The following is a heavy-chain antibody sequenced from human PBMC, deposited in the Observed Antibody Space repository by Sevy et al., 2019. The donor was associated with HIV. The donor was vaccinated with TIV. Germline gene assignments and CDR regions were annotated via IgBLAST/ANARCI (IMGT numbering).Heavy chain of an antibody. V-gene: IGHV4-59*12. CDR3: TKYRGDYYDSSGYGNWFFDL. CDR2: ISYSGST. CDR1: GGYISRYD. Sequence: SETLSLTCTVSGGYISRYDWSWIRQPPGKGLGWIGYISYSGSTNYNPSLKSRVTISVDTSQNQFSLRLSSVTAADTAVYYCTKYRGDYYDSSGYGNWFFDLWGRGTLVTVSS. J-gene: IGHJ2*01. D-gene: IGHD3-22*01.